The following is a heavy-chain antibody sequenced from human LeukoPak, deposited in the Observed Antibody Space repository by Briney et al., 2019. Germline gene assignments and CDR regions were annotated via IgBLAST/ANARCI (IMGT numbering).Heavy chain of an antibody. V-gene: IGHV3-21*01. D-gene: IGHD6-19*01. CDR1: AFTFSNYN. Sequence: KPGGSLRLSCAASAFTFSNYNMNWVRQAPGKGLEWVSSISSSTTYIFYADSVKGRFTISRDNAKNSLYLQMNSLRAGDTAVYCAREMLAAVAAQSWGQGTLVNVSS. CDR3: AREMLAAVAAQS. CDR2: ISSSTTYI. J-gene: IGHJ5*02.